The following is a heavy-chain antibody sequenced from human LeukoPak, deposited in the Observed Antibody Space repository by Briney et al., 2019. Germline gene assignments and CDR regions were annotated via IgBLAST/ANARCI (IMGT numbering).Heavy chain of an antibody. Sequence: SETLSLTCTVSGGSINSATDYWTCFRQPAGEGLEWIGRIYTSGSTNYYPSLNSRATISVDTCKNQFSLKLSSVTAADTAACYCARLSSLSNIAARGRTRIDPWGQGSLVTVSS. J-gene: IGHJ5*02. D-gene: IGHD6-6*01. CDR2: IYTSGST. CDR1: GGSINSATDY. V-gene: IGHV4-61*02. CDR3: ARLSSLSNIAARGRTRIDP.